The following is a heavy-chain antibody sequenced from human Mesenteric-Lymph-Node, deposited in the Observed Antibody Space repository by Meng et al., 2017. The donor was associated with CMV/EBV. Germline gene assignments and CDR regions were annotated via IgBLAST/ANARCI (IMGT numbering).Heavy chain of an antibody. CDR3: ARDAPLAADYYDSSGYSPYFDY. D-gene: IGHD3-22*01. CDR1: GFPVSGNY. V-gene: IGHV3-53*05. CDR2: IYSGGST. Sequence: GESLKISCAVSGFPVSGNYMTWVRQAPGKGLEWVSVIYSGGSTYYADSVKGRFTISRDNSKNTLYLQMNSLRAEDTAVYYCARDAPLAADYYDSSGYSPYFDYWGQGTLVTVSS. J-gene: IGHJ4*02.